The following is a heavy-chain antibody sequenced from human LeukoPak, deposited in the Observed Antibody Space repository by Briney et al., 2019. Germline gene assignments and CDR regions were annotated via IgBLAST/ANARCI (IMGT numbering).Heavy chain of an antibody. CDR1: GFTFSSYA. D-gene: IGHD4-17*01. J-gene: IGHJ4*02. Sequence: QSGGSLRLSCAASGFTFSSYAMSWVRQAPGKGLEWVSTISGSGGSTYYADSVKGRFTVSKVFSENTLYLQMNSLRAEDTAVYYCATTYGVDYGDHEVSGDYWGQGTLVTVSS. CDR2: ISGSGGST. CDR3: ATTYGVDYGDHEVSGDY. V-gene: IGHV3-23*01.